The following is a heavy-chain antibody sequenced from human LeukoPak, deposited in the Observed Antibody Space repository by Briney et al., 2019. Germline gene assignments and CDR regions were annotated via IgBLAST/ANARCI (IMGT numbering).Heavy chain of an antibody. J-gene: IGHJ6*02. CDR1: GFAFSTYW. CDR2: INADGSTT. CDR3: ARDKSYGMDV. V-gene: IGHV3-74*01. Sequence: GGFLRLSCATSGFAFSTYWQHWVRQAPGKGLVWVSHINADGSTTSYADSVKGRFTISRDNAKNTIFLQMNSLRAEDTAVYYCARDKSYGMDVWGQGTTVTVSS.